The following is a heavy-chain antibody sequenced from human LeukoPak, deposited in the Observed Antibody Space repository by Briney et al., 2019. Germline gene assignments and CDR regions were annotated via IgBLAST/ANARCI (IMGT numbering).Heavy chain of an antibody. D-gene: IGHD6-19*01. V-gene: IGHV3-9*01. J-gene: IGHJ4*02. CDR1: GLTFDDYA. CDR2: ISWNSGTT. Sequence: GRSLRLSCAASGLTFDDYAMHWVRQAPGKGLEWVSGISWNSGTTGYADSVKGRFTISRDNAKNSLYLQMNSLRAEDTALYYCAKDMEQWLVRGYFDYWGQGTLVTVSS. CDR3: AKDMEQWLVRGYFDY.